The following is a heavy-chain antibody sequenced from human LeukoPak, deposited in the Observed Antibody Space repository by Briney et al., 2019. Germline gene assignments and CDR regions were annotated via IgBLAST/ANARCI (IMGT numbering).Heavy chain of an antibody. V-gene: IGHV3-23*01. Sequence: GGSLRLSCAASGFTFSSYDMSWVRQAPGKGLEWVSTISGSGGSTYYADSVKGRFTISRDSSKNTLYLQIQTLRAEDTAVYYCVIRWAWGQGTLVTVSS. CDR1: GFTFSSYD. CDR3: VIRWA. D-gene: IGHD4-17*01. CDR2: ISGSGGST. J-gene: IGHJ5*02.